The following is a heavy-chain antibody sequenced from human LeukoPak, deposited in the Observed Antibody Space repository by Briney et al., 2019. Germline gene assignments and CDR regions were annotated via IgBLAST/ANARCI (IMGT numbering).Heavy chain of an antibody. J-gene: IGHJ4*02. CDR3: AKEKNSYSSSSGQGY. V-gene: IGHV3-30*02. Sequence: PGGSLILSCAASGFTFSSYGMHWVRQAPGKGLEWVAFIRYDESNKYYADSVKGRLTISRDNSKNTLYLQMTSLRGDDTAVYYCAKEKNSYSSSSGQGYWGQGTLVTVSS. D-gene: IGHD6-6*01. CDR2: IRYDESNK. CDR1: GFTFSSYG.